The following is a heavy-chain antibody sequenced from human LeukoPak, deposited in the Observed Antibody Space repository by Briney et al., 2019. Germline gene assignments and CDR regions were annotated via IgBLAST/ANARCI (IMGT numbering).Heavy chain of an antibody. D-gene: IGHD3-22*01. CDR1: VFTFSNYA. V-gene: IGHV3-23*01. Sequence: PGGSLRLSCAASVFTFSNYAMNWVRQAPGKGLEWVSGISGGGVTTYYADSVKGRFTISRDNSKNMVYLQMNSLRAEDTAVYYRAKDLLYYYDSSGSAFDLWGQGTMVTVSS. CDR3: AKDLLYYYDSSGSAFDL. CDR2: ISGGGVTT. J-gene: IGHJ3*01.